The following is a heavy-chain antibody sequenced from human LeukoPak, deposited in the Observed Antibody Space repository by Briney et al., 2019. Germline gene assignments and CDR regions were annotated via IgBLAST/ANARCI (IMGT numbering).Heavy chain of an antibody. Sequence: GESLKISCKGSGYNFTTSWIGWVRQMPGKGLEWMGIIYPGGSDTRYSPSFQGQVTVSADKSISTAYLQWNSLKASDTAMYYCAKHGYGYYFDSWGQGTLVTVSS. CDR1: GYNFTTSW. CDR2: IYPGGSDT. CDR3: AKHGYGYYFDS. V-gene: IGHV5-51*01. J-gene: IGHJ4*02. D-gene: IGHD5-12*01.